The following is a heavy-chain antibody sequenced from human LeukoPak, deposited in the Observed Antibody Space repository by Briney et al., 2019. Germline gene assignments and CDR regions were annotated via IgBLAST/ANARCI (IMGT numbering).Heavy chain of an antibody. J-gene: IGHJ3*02. CDR2: IKSKTDGGTT. CDR1: GFTFSNAW. V-gene: IGHV3-15*01. D-gene: IGHD6-6*01. CDR3: TTERRDLVLGAFDI. Sequence: GGSLRLSCAASGFTFSNAWMSWVRQAPGKGLEWVGRIKSKTDGGTTDYAAPVKGRFTISRDDSKNTLYLQMNSLKTEDTAVYYCTTERRDLVLGAFDIWGQGTMVTVSS.